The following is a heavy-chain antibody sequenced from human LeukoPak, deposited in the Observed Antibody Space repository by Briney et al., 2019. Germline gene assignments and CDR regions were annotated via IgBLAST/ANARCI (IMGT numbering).Heavy chain of an antibody. CDR2: INPNSGGT. CDR1: GGTFSSYA. J-gene: IGHJ6*03. V-gene: IGHV1-2*02. D-gene: IGHD1-26*01. Sequence: GASVKVSCKASGGTFSSYAISWVRQAPGQGLEWMGWINPNSGGTNYAQKFQGRVTMTRDTSISTAYMELSRLRSDDTAVYYCARGVHGNYMDVWGKGTTVTISS. CDR3: ARGVHGNYMDV.